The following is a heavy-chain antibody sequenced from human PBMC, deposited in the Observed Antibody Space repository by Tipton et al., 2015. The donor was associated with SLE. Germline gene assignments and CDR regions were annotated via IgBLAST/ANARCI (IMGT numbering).Heavy chain of an antibody. Sequence: TLSLTCEVSGYSISSDYYWGWIRQPPGEGLEWIGSMFHSGTTYVNPSLKSRVTISVDTSKNQFSLKLSSVTAADTAVYYCARGYRYFDWLSSYYFDYWGQGTLVTVSS. D-gene: IGHD3-9*01. CDR3: ARGYRYFDWLSSYYFDY. J-gene: IGHJ4*02. CDR2: MFHSGTT. CDR1: GYSISSDYY. V-gene: IGHV4-38-2*01.